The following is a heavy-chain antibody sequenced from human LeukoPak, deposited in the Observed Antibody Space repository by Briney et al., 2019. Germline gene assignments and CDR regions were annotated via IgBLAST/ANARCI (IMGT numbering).Heavy chain of an antibody. V-gene: IGHV1-46*01. J-gene: IGHJ6*03. CDR3: AREEGTYYYGSGSMDV. Sequence: GASVKVSCKAFGYTFTRYYMHWVRQAPGQGPEWMGVISPSGGSTTYAQKFQGRVTLTRDMSTSTDYLELSSLRSEDTAVYYCAREEGTYYYGSGSMDVWGKGTTVTISS. CDR2: ISPSGGST. CDR1: GYTFTRYY. D-gene: IGHD3-10*01.